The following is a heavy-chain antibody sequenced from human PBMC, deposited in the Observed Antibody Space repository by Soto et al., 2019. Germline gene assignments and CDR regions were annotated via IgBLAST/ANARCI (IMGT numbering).Heavy chain of an antibody. V-gene: IGHV3-7*01. CDR2: IKGDGSEK. CDR1: GFTFTSYW. CDR3: GRDEVRNGVGV. Sequence: EVRLVESGGGLVQPGGSLRLSCVASGFTFTSYWMSWVRQAPGKGLEWVANIKGDGSEKRYVDSVKGRLTISRDNAKNSVCLQMNSLRVEDTALYYCGRDEVRNGVGVWGQGTTVTVSS. J-gene: IGHJ6*02.